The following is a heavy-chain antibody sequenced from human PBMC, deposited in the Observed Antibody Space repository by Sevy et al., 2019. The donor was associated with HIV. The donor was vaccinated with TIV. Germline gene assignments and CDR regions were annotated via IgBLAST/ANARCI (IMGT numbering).Heavy chain of an antibody. CDR1: GFNFSPYG. CDR3: GSDPHYDFFDY. CDR2: IGYDGNKI. Sequence: GGSLRLSCAASGFNFSPYGMHWVRQAPGKGLEWVSFIGYDGNKIFYADSVRGRFTVSRDNSKNTLYLQMNSLSTEDTAVYYCGSDPHYDFFDYWGQGILVTVSS. J-gene: IGHJ4*02. V-gene: IGHV3-30*02. D-gene: IGHD2-15*01.